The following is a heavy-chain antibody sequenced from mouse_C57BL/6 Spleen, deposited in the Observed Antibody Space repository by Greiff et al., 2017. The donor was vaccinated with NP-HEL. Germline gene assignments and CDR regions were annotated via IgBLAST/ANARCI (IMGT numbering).Heavy chain of an antibody. Sequence: VQLQQPGAELVRPGSSVKLSCKASGYTFTSYWMHWVKQRPIQGLEWIGNIDPSDSETHYNQKFKDKATLTVDKSSSTAYMQISSLASEDSAVYYCARTDGYPYFDYWGQGTTLTVSS. CDR3: ARTDGYPYFDY. CDR1: GYTFTSYW. J-gene: IGHJ2*01. D-gene: IGHD2-3*01. CDR2: IDPSDSET. V-gene: IGHV1-52*01.